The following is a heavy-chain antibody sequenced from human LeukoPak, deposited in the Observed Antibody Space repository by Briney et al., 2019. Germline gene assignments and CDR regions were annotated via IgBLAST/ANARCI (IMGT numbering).Heavy chain of an antibody. D-gene: IGHD6-19*01. V-gene: IGHV3-30-3*01. J-gene: IGHJ6*04. CDR3: ARKVGSGYGMDV. CDR2: ISYDGSNK. CDR1: GFTFSSYA. Sequence: GGSLRLSCAASGFTFSSYAMHWVRQAPGKGLEWVAVISYDGSNKYYADSVKGRFTISRDNSKNTLYLQMNSLRAEDTAVYYCARKVGSGYGMDVWGKGTTVTVSS.